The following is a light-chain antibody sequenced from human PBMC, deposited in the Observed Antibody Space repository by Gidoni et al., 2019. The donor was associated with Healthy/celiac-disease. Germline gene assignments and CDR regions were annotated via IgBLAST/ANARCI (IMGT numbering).Light chain of an antibody. CDR1: QDISNY. CDR2: DAS. CDR3: QQYDNLPI. J-gene: IGKJ4*01. V-gene: IGKV1-33*01. Sequence: PAALALSVGDRVTITCQASQDISNYLNWYQQKPGKAPKLLIYDASNLETGVPSRFSGSGSGTDFTFTISSLQPEDIATYYCQQYDNLPIFGGGTKVEIK.